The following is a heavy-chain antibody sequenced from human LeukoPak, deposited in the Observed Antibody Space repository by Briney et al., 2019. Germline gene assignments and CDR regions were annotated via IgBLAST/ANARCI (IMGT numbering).Heavy chain of an antibody. J-gene: IGHJ4*02. D-gene: IGHD2-2*01. CDR1: GFTFDDYT. Sequence: GGSLRLSCAASGFTFDDYTMHWVRQAPGKGLEWVSLISWDGGSTYYADSVKGRFTISRDNAKNSLYLQMNSLRAEDTALYYCARELYQSFDYWGQGTLVTVSS. CDR3: ARELYQSFDY. CDR2: ISWDGGST. V-gene: IGHV3-43*01.